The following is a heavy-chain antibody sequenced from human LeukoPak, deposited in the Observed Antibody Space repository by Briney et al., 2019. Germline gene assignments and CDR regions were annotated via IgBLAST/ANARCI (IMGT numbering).Heavy chain of an antibody. CDR1: GYTFTSYD. CDR3: ARQWEMSTFQH. CDR2: MNPNSGNT. Sequence: ASVKVSCKASGYTFTSYDINWVRQATGQGLEWMGWMNPNSGNTGYAQKFQGRVTMTTDTSTSTVYMELSSLRSEDTAIYYCARQWEMSTFQHWGQGTLVTVSS. V-gene: IGHV1-8*01. J-gene: IGHJ1*01. D-gene: IGHD5-24*01.